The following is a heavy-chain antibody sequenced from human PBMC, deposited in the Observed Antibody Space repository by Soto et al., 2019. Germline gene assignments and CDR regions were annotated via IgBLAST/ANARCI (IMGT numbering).Heavy chain of an antibody. V-gene: IGHV4-59*08. CDR1: CGYSSSLY. Sequence: LLIMRVPWSVVCGYSSSLYGRRIMQTPGKGLEWIGYIYYSGSTNYNPSLKSRVTISVDTSKNQFSLKLSAVTAADTAVYYCARGSGGSFYYYMDVWGKGTTVTVSS. J-gene: IGHJ6*03. CDR2: IYYSGST. D-gene: IGHD2-15*01. CDR3: ARGSGGSFYYYMDV.